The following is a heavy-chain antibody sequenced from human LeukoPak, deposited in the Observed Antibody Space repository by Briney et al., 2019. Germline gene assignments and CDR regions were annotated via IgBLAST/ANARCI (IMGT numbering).Heavy chain of an antibody. CDR1: GGSISSNSYY. CDR2: IYDSGST. Sequence: SETLSLTCTVSGGSISSNSYYWGWIRHPPGKGLEWVGNIYDSGSTYYNPSLKSRVTISVDTSKNQFSLKLSSVTAADTAVYYCARHYYVWGIGRDYWGQGILVTVSS. D-gene: IGHD3-16*01. J-gene: IGHJ4*02. CDR3: ARHYYVWGIGRDY. V-gene: IGHV4-39*01.